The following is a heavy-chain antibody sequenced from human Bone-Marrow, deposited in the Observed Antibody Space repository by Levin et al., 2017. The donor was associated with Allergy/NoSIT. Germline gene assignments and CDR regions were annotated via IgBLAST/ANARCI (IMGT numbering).Heavy chain of an antibody. V-gene: IGHV1-58*01. CDR3: AADCSGGSCYTGDAFDI. D-gene: IGHD2-15*01. CDR2: IVVGSGYT. Sequence: SVKVSCKASGFTFSTSAVQWVRQARGQRLEWIGWIVVGSGYTKYAQKFQERVTITRDMSTNTAYMELSSLRSEDTAVYYCAADCSGGSCYTGDAFDIWGQGTMVTVSS. J-gene: IGHJ3*02. CDR1: GFTFSTSA.